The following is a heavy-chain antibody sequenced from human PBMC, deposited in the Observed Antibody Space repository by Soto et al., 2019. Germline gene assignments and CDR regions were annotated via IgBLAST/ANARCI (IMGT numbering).Heavy chain of an antibody. D-gene: IGHD5-12*01. J-gene: IGHJ4*02. CDR1: GFTFSNYA. V-gene: IGHV3-64*01. CDR3: ARGSNGYHFDY. Sequence: EVQLVESGGGLVQPGGSLRLSCAASGFTFSNYAMHWVRQAPGKGLEYVSTISSNGHSTDYANSVKGRFTISRDNSMNTLYLQMGSLRAEDMAVCYCARGSNGYHFDYWGQGTLVTVSS. CDR2: ISSNGHST.